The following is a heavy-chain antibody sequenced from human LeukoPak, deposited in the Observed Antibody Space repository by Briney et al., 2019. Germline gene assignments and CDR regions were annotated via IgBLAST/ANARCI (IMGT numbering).Heavy chain of an antibody. J-gene: IGHJ6*02. V-gene: IGHV4-34*01. CDR3: ARDMSSSWEGRYYGMDV. D-gene: IGHD6-13*01. CDR2: INHSGST. CDR1: GGSFSGYY. Sequence: PSETLSLTCAVYGGSFSGYYWSWIRQPPGKGLEWIGEINHSGSTNYNPSLKSRVTISVDTSKNQFSLKLSSVTAADTAVYYCARDMSSSWEGRYYGMDVWGQGTTVTVSS.